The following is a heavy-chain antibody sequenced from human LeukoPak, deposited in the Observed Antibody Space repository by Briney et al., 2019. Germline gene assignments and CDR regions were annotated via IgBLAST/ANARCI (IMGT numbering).Heavy chain of an antibody. J-gene: IGHJ6*03. Sequence: ASVRVSCKASGFTFTNYNLHWVRQAPGQRLEWMGIINPSGGSTSYAQKFQGRVTMTRDTSTSTVYMELSSLRSEDTAVYYCARSSGRSPNREYMDVWGKGTTVTVSS. V-gene: IGHV1-46*01. D-gene: IGHD1-14*01. CDR2: INPSGGST. CDR1: GFTFTNYN. CDR3: ARSSGRSPNREYMDV.